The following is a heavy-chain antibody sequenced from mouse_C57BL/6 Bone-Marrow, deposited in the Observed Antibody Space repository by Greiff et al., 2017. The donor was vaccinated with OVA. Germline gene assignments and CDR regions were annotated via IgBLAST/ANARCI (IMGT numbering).Heavy chain of an antibody. CDR2: IHPNSGST. Sequence: QVQLQQPGAELVKPGASVKLSCKASGYTFTSYWMHWVKQRPGQGLEWIGMIHPNSGSTNYNEKFKSKATLTVDKSSSTAYMQLSSLTSEDSAVYYCARDYYGSSIAYWGQGTLGTVSA. J-gene: IGHJ3*01. V-gene: IGHV1-64*01. D-gene: IGHD1-1*01. CDR1: GYTFTSYW. CDR3: ARDYYGSSIAY.